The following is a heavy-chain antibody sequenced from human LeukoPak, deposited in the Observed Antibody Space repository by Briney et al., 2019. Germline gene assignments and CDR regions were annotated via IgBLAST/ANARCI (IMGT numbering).Heavy chain of an antibody. Sequence: ASVKVSCKASGFSLTSNYMHWVRQAPGQGLEWMGYMRPTDAYTGYAPKFQGGVTVTRDTSTNTVYMELSSLRSDDTAVYYCAREGAVALKHFDLWGQGTLVTVSS. V-gene: IGHV1-46*01. CDR1: GFSLTSNY. CDR2: MRPTDAYT. D-gene: IGHD6-19*01. J-gene: IGHJ4*02. CDR3: AREGAVALKHFDL.